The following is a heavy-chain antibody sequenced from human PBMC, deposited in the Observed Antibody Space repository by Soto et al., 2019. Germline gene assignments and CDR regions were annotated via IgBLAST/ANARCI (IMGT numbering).Heavy chain of an antibody. CDR1: GFTFSNYA. V-gene: IGHV3-23*01. D-gene: IGHD3-10*01. CDR2: ISGSGGST. J-gene: IGHJ4*02. Sequence: GGSLRLSCAASGFTFSNYAMHWVRQPPGKGLEWVSAISGSGGSTYYANSVRARFSVSRDNSKNTLHLQMNSLRAEDTAIYYCAKDSRVTMVREITIPPGYWGQGTLVTVSS. CDR3: AKDSRVTMVREITIPPGY.